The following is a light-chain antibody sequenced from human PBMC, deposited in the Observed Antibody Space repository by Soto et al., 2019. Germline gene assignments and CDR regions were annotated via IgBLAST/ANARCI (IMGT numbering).Light chain of an antibody. V-gene: IGKV4-1*01. CDR2: WAS. Sequence: IVRTQSPDSLAVSLGERATINCKSSQSVLYSSNNKNYLAWYQQKPGQPPKLLIYWASTRESGVPDRFSGSGSGTDFTLTISSLQAEDVAVYYCQQYYNTPFTFGSGTKVNV. CDR3: QQYYNTPFT. J-gene: IGKJ3*01. CDR1: QSVLYSSNNKNY.